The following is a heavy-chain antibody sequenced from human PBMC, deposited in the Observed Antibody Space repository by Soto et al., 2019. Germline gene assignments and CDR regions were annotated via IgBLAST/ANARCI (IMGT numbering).Heavy chain of an antibody. CDR2: ISSSSSNI. D-gene: IGHD2-8*01. J-gene: IGHJ6*02. CDR3: ARDQCTNGVCYSLYYYYYGMDV. CDR1: GFTFSSYS. V-gene: IGHV3-48*02. Sequence: EVQLVESGGGLVQPGGSLRLSCAASGFTFSSYSMNWVRKAPGKGLEWVSYISSSSSNIYYADSVKGRFTISRDNAKNALYLQLNSLRDEDTAVYYCARDQCTNGVCYSLYYYYYGMDVWGQGTTVTVSS.